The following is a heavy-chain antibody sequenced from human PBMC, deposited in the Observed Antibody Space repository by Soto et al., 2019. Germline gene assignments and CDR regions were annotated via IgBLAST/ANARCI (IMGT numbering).Heavy chain of an antibody. Sequence: QLHLVESGGGVVQPGTPLSLSCKASGFMFKSYVMHWVRQAPGKGLEWVALTSYDGNNKYYGDSVKGRFTVSRDNSKNTLHLQMDSLRPEDTALYYCARWGTTGGFDLWGQGTLVSVSS. J-gene: IGHJ4*02. V-gene: IGHV3-30*19. CDR2: TSYDGNNK. D-gene: IGHD3-16*01. CDR1: GFMFKSYV. CDR3: ARWGTTGGFDL.